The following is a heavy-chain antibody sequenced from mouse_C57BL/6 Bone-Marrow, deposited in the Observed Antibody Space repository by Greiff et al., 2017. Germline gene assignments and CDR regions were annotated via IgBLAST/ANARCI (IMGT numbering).Heavy chain of an antibody. V-gene: IGHV1-62-2*01. Sequence: VKLMESGAELVKPGASVKLSCKASGYTFTEYTIHWVKQRSGQGLEWIGWFYPGSGSIKYNEKFKDKATLTADKSSSTVYMELSRLTSEDSAVYFCARHEDRLPWFAYWGQGTLVTVSA. CDR1: GYTFTEYT. J-gene: IGHJ3*01. CDR3: ARHEDRLPWFAY. CDR2: FYPGSGSI. D-gene: IGHD2-4*01.